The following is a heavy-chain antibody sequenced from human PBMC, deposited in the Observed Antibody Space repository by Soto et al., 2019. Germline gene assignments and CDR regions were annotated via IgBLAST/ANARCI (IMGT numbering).Heavy chain of an antibody. CDR1: GGSISSSSYY. D-gene: IGHD3-3*01. V-gene: IGHV4-39*01. CDR3: ARLGPIFGVVITGWFDP. CDR2: IYYSGST. Sequence: SETLSLTCTVSGGSISSSSYYWGWIRQPPGKGLEWIGSIYYSGSTYYNPSLKSRVTISVDTSRNQFSLKLSSVTAADTAVYYCARLGPIFGVVITGWFDPWGQGTLVTVSS. J-gene: IGHJ5*02.